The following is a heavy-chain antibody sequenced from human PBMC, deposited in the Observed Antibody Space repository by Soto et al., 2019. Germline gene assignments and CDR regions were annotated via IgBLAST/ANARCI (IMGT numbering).Heavy chain of an antibody. Sequence: WASVKVSCKASGYTFTSYGISWVRQAPGQGLEWMGWISAYNGNTNYAQKLQGRVTMTTDTSTSTAYMELRSLRSDDTAVYYCARAKEYCSGGSCYRYWFDPWGQGTLVTVSS. CDR3: ARAKEYCSGGSCYRYWFDP. CDR2: ISAYNGNT. D-gene: IGHD2-15*01. J-gene: IGHJ5*02. V-gene: IGHV1-18*01. CDR1: GYTFTSYG.